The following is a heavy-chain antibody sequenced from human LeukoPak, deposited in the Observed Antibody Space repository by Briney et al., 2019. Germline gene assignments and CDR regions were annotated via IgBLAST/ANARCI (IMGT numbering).Heavy chain of an antibody. J-gene: IGHJ4*02. CDR2: ISWEGQTT. V-gene: IGHV3-43*01. D-gene: IGHD3-10*01. CDR1: GFTVDDYA. Sequence: GGSLTLSCAASGFTVDDYATHWVRQAPGKGLEWVALISWEGQTTYYADSVRGRFTISRDNRKNSLYLQLNSLRTEDTAFYYCTRDTDYGSATNYFDSWGQGTLVSVSS. CDR3: TRDTDYGSATNYFDS.